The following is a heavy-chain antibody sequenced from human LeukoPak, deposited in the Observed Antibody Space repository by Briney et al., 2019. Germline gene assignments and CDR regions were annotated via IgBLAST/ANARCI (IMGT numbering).Heavy chain of an antibody. CDR2: IYYSGST. CDR3: ARAQEDPYFDY. V-gene: IGHV4-59*01. Sequence: KPSETLSLTCTVSGGSMNNYFWIWIRQPPGKGLEWIGYIYYSGSTNYNPSLKSRVTISVDTSKNQFSLKLSSVTAADTAVYYCARAQEDPYFDYWGQGTLVTVSS. J-gene: IGHJ4*02. CDR1: GGSMNNYF.